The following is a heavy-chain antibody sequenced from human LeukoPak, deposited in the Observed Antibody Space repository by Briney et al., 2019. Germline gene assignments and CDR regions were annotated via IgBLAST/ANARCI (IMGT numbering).Heavy chain of an antibody. CDR3: ARDLQSGPPVG. CDR1: GGSISSYY. D-gene: IGHD3-16*01. Sequence: SETLSLTCTVSGGSISSYYWSWIRQPPGKGLEWIGYIYYSGSTSYNPSLKSRVTISLDTSKNHFSLKLTSVTAADTAVYYCARDLQSGPPVGWGQGTLVTVSS. V-gene: IGHV4-59*01. J-gene: IGHJ4*02. CDR2: IYYSGST.